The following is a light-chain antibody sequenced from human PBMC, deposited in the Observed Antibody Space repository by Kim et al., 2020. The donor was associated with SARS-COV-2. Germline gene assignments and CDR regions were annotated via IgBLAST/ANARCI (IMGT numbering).Light chain of an antibody. CDR2: RDY. Sequence: VGLGQTASINCGGNNNVRRNVRWYQQRPGQAPVLVIYRDYNRPSGIPERFSGSNSGNTATLTISRAQDGDEADYYCQVWDSSTWVFGGGTQLTVL. CDR1: NNVRRN. CDR3: QVWDSSTWV. J-gene: IGLJ3*02. V-gene: IGLV3-9*01.